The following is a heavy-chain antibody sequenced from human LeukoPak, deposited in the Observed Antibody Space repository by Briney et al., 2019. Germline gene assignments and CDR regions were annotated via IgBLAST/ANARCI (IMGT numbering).Heavy chain of an antibody. CDR2: IYYSGGT. D-gene: IGHD3-10*01. Sequence: SETLSLTCTVSGGSISSTSYYWGWIRQPPGKGLEWIGSIYYSGGTYYNPSLKSRVTISVDTSKNQFSLKLSSVTAADTAVYYCARLATTVLLWFGEPPDFYYYYMDVWGKGTTVTVSS. CDR3: ARLATTVLLWFGEPPDFYYYYMDV. CDR1: GGSISSTSYY. V-gene: IGHV4-39*01. J-gene: IGHJ6*03.